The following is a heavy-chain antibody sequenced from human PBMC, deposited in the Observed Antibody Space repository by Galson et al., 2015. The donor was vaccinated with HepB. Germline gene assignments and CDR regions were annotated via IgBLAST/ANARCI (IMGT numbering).Heavy chain of an antibody. CDR2: ISFDGRDK. V-gene: IGHV3-30*04. CDR1: GFTFSAFP. J-gene: IGHJ6*02. D-gene: IGHD2/OR15-2a*01. CDR3: ARGPFCNRIVCYGETRAYYYFALDV. Sequence: SLRLSCAVSGFTFSAFPMHWVRQSPGQGLEWVALISFDGRDKYYADFVKGRFTISRDNSKNTLYLQMNSLRTEDTAVYYCARGPFCNRIVCYGETRAYYYFALDVWGHGTTVIVSS.